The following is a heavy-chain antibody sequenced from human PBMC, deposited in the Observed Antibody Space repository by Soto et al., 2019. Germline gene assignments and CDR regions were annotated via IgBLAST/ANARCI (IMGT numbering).Heavy chain of an antibody. Sequence: QVQLVQSGAEVKQPGASVKVSCKASGFTFSRYYMHWVRQAPGQGLQWMGLINPSGVSTNYAQKFQGSVTLTRDSSTSTFSMELTSLRSEDSAVYYCARDNSESNSWWFDPWGQGTLVTVSA. J-gene: IGHJ5*02. V-gene: IGHV1-46*01. CDR2: INPSGVST. CDR3: ARDNSESNSWWFDP. D-gene: IGHD1-26*01. CDR1: GFTFSRYY.